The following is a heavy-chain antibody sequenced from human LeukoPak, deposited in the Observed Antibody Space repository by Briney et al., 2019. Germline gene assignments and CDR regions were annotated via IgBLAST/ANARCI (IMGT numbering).Heavy chain of an antibody. Sequence: PSETLSLTCSVSGGSISRSDYYWSWIRQPPGKGLEWIGYIYYSGITYYNPSLKSRVTISVDTSKNQFSLKLSSVTAADTAVYYCAREDSSGYLGAFDIWGQGTMVTVSS. CDR1: GGSISRSDYY. CDR3: AREDSSGYLGAFDI. D-gene: IGHD3-22*01. J-gene: IGHJ3*02. CDR2: IYYSGIT. V-gene: IGHV4-30-4*01.